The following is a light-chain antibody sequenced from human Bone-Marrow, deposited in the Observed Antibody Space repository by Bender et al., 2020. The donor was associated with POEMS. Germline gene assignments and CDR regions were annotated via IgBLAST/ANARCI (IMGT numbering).Light chain of an antibody. CDR2: EAN. V-gene: IGLV2-23*01. Sequence: SAPTQPASVSGSPGQSVTISCTGSSSDIGTYTLVSWYQQHPGKAPKLIIYEANKRPSGVSTRFSGSKAGNAASLTISGLQTEDEVDYYCCSYTGSYSLEMLFGGGTKLTVL. CDR3: CSYTGSYSLEML. CDR1: SSDIGTYTL. J-gene: IGLJ2*01.